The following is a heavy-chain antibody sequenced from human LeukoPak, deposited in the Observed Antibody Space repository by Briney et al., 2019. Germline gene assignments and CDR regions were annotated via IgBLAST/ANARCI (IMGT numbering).Heavy chain of an antibody. J-gene: IGHJ4*02. CDR2: IWNDGTNK. CDR1: GFTFTAFT. V-gene: IGHV3-33*08. D-gene: IGHD6-19*01. Sequence: PGGSLRLSCAASGFTFTAFTINWVRQAPGKGLEWVAVIWNDGTNKYYGDSVKGRFTISRDNSKNTVYLQMNSLRDEDTAVYYCARVVGSGWPPFDHWGQGTLVTVSS. CDR3: ARVVGSGWPPFDH.